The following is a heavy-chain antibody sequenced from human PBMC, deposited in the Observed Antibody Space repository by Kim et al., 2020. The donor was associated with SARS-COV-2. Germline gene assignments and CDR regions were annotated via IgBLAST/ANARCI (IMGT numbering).Heavy chain of an antibody. V-gene: IGHV1-69*13. CDR1: GGTFSSFD. CDR3: ASDGIIGTISPVDV. D-gene: IGHD1-7*01. J-gene: IGHJ3*01. Sequence: SVKVSCKTSGGTFSSFDITWVRQAPGQGLEWVGGIIPLFGTANYAQKFQGRVTITADASTNIAYMESSSLRSEDTAMYFCASDGIIGTISPVDV. CDR2: IIPLFGTA.